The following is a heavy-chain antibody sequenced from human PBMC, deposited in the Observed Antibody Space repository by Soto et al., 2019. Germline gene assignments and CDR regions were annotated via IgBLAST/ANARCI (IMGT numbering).Heavy chain of an antibody. CDR1: GFTVSNNY. D-gene: IGHD3-10*01. Sequence: EVQLVESGGGLIQPGGSLRLSCAVSGFTVSNNYMSWVRQAPGKGLEGVSVIYSGGYTAYGDSVKGRFTISRDNSKNTSTPQMKWLGANLTGLFSCAPHTGGGGYWGQGTLVTVSS. CDR3: APHTGGGGY. CDR2: IYSGGYT. V-gene: IGHV3-53*01. J-gene: IGHJ4*02.